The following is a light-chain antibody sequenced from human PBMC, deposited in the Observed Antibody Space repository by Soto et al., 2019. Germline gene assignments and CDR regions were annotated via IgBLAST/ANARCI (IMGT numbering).Light chain of an antibody. CDR3: MLYYGGAHLV. Sequence: QTVVTQEPSLTVSPGGTVTLTCASSTGAVTSGNYPSWFQQKPGQTPRTLIYTTNNRHSWTPARFSGSLLGGKAALTLSGVQPEDEAEYYCMLYYGGAHLVFGGGTKLTVL. J-gene: IGLJ3*02. CDR1: TGAVTSGNY. CDR2: TTN. V-gene: IGLV7-43*01.